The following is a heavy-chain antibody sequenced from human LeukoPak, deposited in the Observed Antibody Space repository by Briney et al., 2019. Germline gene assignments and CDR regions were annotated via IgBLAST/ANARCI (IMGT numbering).Heavy chain of an antibody. J-gene: IGHJ4*02. CDR2: INTSSGST. CDR3: AIMHPYYDGNGYWVQ. D-gene: IGHD3-22*01. V-gene: IGHV3-23*01. CDR1: GFTFSSYA. Sequence: GGSLRLSCAASGFTFSSYAMSWVRQAPGKGLELVSGINTSSGSTAYADSVKGRFTIYRDNPRNTLYMQMNSLRAEDTALYYCAIMHPYYDGNGYWVQWGQGTLVTVSS.